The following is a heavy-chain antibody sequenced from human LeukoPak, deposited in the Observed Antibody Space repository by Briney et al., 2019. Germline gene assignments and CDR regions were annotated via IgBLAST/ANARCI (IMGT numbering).Heavy chain of an antibody. J-gene: IGHJ6*03. V-gene: IGHV1-46*01. Sequence: ASVKVSCKASGYTFTGYYMHWVRQAPGPGLEWMGWINPNSGSTSYAQKFQGRVTMTRDMSTSTVYMELSSLRSEDTAVYYCARDGEYYDFWSGYYKYYYYYYMDVWGKGTTVTVSS. CDR3: ARDGEYYDFWSGYYKYYYYYYMDV. CDR2: INPNSGST. CDR1: GYTFTGYY. D-gene: IGHD3-3*01.